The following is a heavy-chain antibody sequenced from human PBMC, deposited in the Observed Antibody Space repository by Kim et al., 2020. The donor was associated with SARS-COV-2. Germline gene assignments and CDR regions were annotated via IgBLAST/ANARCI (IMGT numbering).Heavy chain of an antibody. D-gene: IGHD5-12*01. Sequence: GGSLRLSCAASGFTFSSYSMNWVRQAPGKGLEWVSSSSSSSSYIYYADSVKGRFTISRDNAKNSLYLQMNSLRAEDTAVYYCARVWGGYGPPDYWGQGTLVTVSS. V-gene: IGHV3-21*01. CDR2: SSSSSSYI. J-gene: IGHJ4*02. CDR1: GFTFSSYS. CDR3: ARVWGGYGPPDY.